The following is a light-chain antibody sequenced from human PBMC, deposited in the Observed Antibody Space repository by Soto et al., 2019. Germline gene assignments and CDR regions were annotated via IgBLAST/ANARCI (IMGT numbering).Light chain of an antibody. J-gene: IGLJ1*01. CDR1: NIGSKS. V-gene: IGLV3-21*02. CDR3: QVWDSSSDV. CDR2: DDS. Sequence: SYVLTQPPSVSVAPGQTARITCGGNNIGSKSVHWYQQKPGQAPVLVVYDDSDLPSVIPERFSGSNSWNTATLTISRVEAGDEADYYCQVWDSSSDVFGTGTKVTVL.